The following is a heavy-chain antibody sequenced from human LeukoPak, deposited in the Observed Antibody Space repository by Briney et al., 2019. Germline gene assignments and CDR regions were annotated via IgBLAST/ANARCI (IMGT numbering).Heavy chain of an antibody. Sequence: GESLKISCKGSGYSFTSYWIGWVRQMPGKGLEWVGIIYPGDSDTRYSPSFQGQVTISADRSISTAYLQWSSLKASDTAMYYCARLQLYYYDSSGYYSPLDYWGQGTLVTVSS. CDR2: IYPGDSDT. CDR3: ARLQLYYYDSSGYYSPLDY. CDR1: GYSFTSYW. D-gene: IGHD3-22*01. J-gene: IGHJ4*02. V-gene: IGHV5-51*01.